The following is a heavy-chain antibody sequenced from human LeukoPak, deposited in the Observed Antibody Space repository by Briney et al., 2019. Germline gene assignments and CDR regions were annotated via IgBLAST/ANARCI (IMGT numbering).Heavy chain of an antibody. CDR3: AKQRAFRGEWAFDI. J-gene: IGHJ3*02. CDR2: IYYGGHT. CDR1: IGSISSGTDY. Sequence: SETLSLTCTVSIGSISSGTDYWGWIRQTPGQGLEWIASIYYGGHTYYNPSLKSRVTISVDTSKNQMSLWLNSVTAADTAVYYCAKQRAFRGEWAFDIWGQGTMITVS. D-gene: IGHD3-10*01. V-gene: IGHV4-39*01.